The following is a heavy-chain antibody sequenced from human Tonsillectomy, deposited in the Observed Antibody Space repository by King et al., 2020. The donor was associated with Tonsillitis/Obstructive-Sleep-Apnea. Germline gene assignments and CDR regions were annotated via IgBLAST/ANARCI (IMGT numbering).Heavy chain of an antibody. D-gene: IGHD2-2*01. CDR3: ARVPADVLVAPAEHDYYLMDV. V-gene: IGHV4-31*03. J-gene: IGHJ6*02. Sequence: QVQLQESGPGLVKPSQTLSLICTVSGDSISSGAYYWSWIRQHPGKGLEWIGYIYYSGSTYYNPSVKRRATISVDTSKKQFSLKVNSVTVADTAVYYCARVPADVLVAPAEHDYYLMDVWGQGTTVTVSS. CDR1: GDSISSGAYY. CDR2: IYYSGST.